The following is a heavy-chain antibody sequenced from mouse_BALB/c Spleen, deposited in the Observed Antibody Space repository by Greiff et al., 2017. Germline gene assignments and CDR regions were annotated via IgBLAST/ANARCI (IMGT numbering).Heavy chain of an antibody. Sequence: VQLQQSGPELVKPGASVKMSCKASGYTFTSYVMHWVKQKPGQGLEWIGYINPYNDGTKYNEKFKGKATLTSDKSSSTAYMELSSLTSEDSAVYYSERRGDYYGSRGDYYAMDDGGQGTSVTVAA. CDR2: INPYNDGT. J-gene: IGHJ4*01. V-gene: IGHV1-14*01. D-gene: IGHD1-1*01. CDR3: ERRGDYYGSRGDYYAMDD. CDR1: GYTFTSYV.